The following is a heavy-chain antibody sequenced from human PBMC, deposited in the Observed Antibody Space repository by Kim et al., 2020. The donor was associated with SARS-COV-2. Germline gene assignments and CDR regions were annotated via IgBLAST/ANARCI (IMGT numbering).Heavy chain of an antibody. Sequence: GGSLRLSCAASGFTFSSYAMSWVRQAPGKGLEWVSAISGSGGSTYYADSVKGRFTISRDNSKNTLYLQMNSLRAEDTAVYYCAKVRPYIVVVPAAAAYYFDYWGQGTLVTVSS. CDR2: ISGSGGST. D-gene: IGHD2-2*01. V-gene: IGHV3-23*01. CDR1: GFTFSSYA. CDR3: AKVRPYIVVVPAAAAYYFDY. J-gene: IGHJ4*02.